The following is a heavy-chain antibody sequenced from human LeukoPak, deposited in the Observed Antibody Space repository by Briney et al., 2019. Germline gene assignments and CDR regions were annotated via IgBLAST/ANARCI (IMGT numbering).Heavy chain of an antibody. Sequence: PSETLSLTCTVSGGSISSSSYYWGWIRQPPGKGLEWVGFIYYSGSTYYNPSLKSRVTISVDTSKSQFSLKLSSVTAADTAVYYCARQTSGYYVDYWGQGSLVTVSS. CDR1: GGSISSSSYY. D-gene: IGHD3-22*01. CDR2: IYYSGST. J-gene: IGHJ4*02. CDR3: ARQTSGYYVDY. V-gene: IGHV4-39*01.